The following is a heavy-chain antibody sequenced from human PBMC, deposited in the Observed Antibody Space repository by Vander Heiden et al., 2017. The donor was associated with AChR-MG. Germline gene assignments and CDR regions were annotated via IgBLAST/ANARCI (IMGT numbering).Heavy chain of an antibody. J-gene: IGHJ4*02. Sequence: QVQLVQAGAETKKPGPSVKVSSKASGYTFTSYDIDWVRQVTGQGHEWMGWMHPNSANTAYAQKFQGRVTMTRNTSISTAYMELGSLRSEDTAVDYCARSLGQSGGRGGRTPMKYWGQGTLITVSS. D-gene: IGHD2-15*01. V-gene: IGHV1-8*01. CDR1: GYTFTSYD. CDR2: MHPNSANT. CDR3: ARSLGQSGGRGGRTPMKY.